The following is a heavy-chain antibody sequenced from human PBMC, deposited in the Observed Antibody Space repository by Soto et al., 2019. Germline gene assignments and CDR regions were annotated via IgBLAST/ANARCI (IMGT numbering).Heavy chain of an antibody. CDR2: IYWDDDK. CDR3: IQGRCGGDCFQSYAYYYYYDMDV. CDR1: AFSLSTGGVG. D-gene: IGHD2-21*02. V-gene: IGHV2-5*02. J-gene: IGHJ6*02. Sequence: GPTLVNPTQTLTLTCTFSAFSLSTGGVGVGWIRQPPGKALEWLALIYWDDDKRYSPSLRSRLTITKDTSKNQVVLTMTNMDPVDTATYYCIQGRCGGDCFQSYAYYYYYDMDVWRHGTTSTVSS.